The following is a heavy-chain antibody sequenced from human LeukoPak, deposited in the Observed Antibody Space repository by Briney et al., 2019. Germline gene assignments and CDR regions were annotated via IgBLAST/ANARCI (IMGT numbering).Heavy chain of an antibody. CDR2: ISGSGGST. J-gene: IGHJ4*02. CDR3: AKDLLLWFGEFPGYFDY. CDR1: GFTFSSYA. D-gene: IGHD3-10*01. Sequence: PGGSLRLSCAASGFTFSSYAMSWVRQAPGKGLEWVPTISGSGGSTYYADSVKGRFTISRDNSKNTLYLQMNSLRAEDTAVYYCAKDLLLWFGEFPGYFDYWGQGTLVTVSS. V-gene: IGHV3-23*01.